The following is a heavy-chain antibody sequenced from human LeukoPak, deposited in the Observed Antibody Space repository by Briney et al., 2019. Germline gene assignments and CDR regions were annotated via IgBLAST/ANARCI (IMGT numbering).Heavy chain of an antibody. V-gene: IGHV1-69*13. CDR1: GYTFTSYG. Sequence: ASVKVSCKASGYTFTSYGISWVRQAPGQGLEWMGGIIPIFGTANYAQKFQGRVTITADESTSTAYMELSSLRSEDTAVYYCARGSGTAMDLFDYWGQGTLVTVSS. D-gene: IGHD5-18*01. CDR3: ARGSGTAMDLFDY. J-gene: IGHJ4*02. CDR2: IIPIFGTA.